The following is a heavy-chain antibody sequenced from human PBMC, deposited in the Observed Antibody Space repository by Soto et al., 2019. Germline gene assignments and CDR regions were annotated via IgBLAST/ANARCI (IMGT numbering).Heavy chain of an antibody. J-gene: IGHJ4*02. Sequence: PGGSLRLSCEASGFTFSHYEMNWVRQAPGKGLEWVSYISGSDGTIYYADSVKGRFTISRDNAKHSLYLQMNSLRAEDTAAYYCARDLRKADYWGQGTLVTVSS. V-gene: IGHV3-48*03. CDR1: GFTFSHYE. CDR3: ARDLRKADY. D-gene: IGHD4-17*01. CDR2: ISGSDGTI.